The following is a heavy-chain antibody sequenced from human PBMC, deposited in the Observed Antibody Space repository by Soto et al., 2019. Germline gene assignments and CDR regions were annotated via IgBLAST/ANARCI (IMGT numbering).Heavy chain of an antibody. V-gene: IGHV4-39*01. J-gene: IGHJ4*02. D-gene: IGHD6-19*01. CDR1: GGSISSSSYY. CDR3: ARLSGWGRARRDFDY. CDR2: IYYSGST. Sequence: SETLSLTCTVSGGSISSSSYYWGWIRQPPGKGLEWIGSIYYSGSTYYNPSLKGRVTISVDTSKNQFSLKLSSVTAADTAVYYCARLSGWGRARRDFDYWGQGTLVTVSS.